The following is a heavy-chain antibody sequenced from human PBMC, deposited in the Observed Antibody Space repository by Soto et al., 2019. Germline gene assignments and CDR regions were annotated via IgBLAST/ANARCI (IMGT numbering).Heavy chain of an antibody. D-gene: IGHD6-6*01. CDR3: ARVIAARLPDAFDI. CDR1: GGSISSSIYY. V-gene: IGHV4-39*01. Sequence: PSETLSLTCTVSGGSISSSIYYWGWIRHPPGKGLEWIGSIYYSGSTYYNPSLKSRVTISVDTSKNQFSLKLSSVTAADTAVYYCARVIAARLPDAFDIWGQGTMVTVSS. J-gene: IGHJ3*02. CDR2: IYYSGST.